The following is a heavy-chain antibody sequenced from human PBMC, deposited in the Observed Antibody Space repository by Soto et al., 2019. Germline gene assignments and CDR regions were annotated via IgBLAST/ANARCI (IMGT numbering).Heavy chain of an antibody. CDR2: IYYSGST. D-gene: IGHD4-4*01. Sequence: SETLSLTCTVSGGSISSGGYYWSWIRQHPGKGLEWIGYIYYSGSTYYNPSLKSRVTISVDTSKNQFSLKLSSVTAADTAVYYCARDRVTTLGGMDVWGQGTTVTVSS. CDR1: GGSISSGGYY. CDR3: ARDRVTTLGGMDV. V-gene: IGHV4-31*03. J-gene: IGHJ6*02.